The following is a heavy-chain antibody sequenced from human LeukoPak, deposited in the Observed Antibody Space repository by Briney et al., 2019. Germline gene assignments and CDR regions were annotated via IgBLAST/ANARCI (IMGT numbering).Heavy chain of an antibody. Sequence: GGSLRLSCAASGFTFTDYTINWVSQAPGKGLEWVSSISTSSNIYYADSVKGRFTVSRDNAKNSVYLQTNSLRAEDTAVYYCARDRSYAGFDYWGQGTLVTVSS. CDR2: ISTSSNI. CDR1: GFTFTDYT. CDR3: ARDRSYAGFDY. J-gene: IGHJ4*02. D-gene: IGHD4-23*01. V-gene: IGHV3-69-1*01.